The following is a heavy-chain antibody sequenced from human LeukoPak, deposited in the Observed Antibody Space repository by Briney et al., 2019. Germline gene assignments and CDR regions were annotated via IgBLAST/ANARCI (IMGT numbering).Heavy chain of an antibody. CDR2: ISDNGGRT. J-gene: IGHJ4*02. CDR1: GFTFSGYA. D-gene: IGHD3-22*01. Sequence: GGSLRLSCAASGFTFSGYAMSWVRQAPGKGLEWASTISDNGGRTYYADSVKGRFTISRDNSKNTLFLQMNSLRAEDSAVYYCATDREGDPSAYYLVGGQGTLITYSS. CDR3: ATDREGDPSAYYLV. V-gene: IGHV3-23*01.